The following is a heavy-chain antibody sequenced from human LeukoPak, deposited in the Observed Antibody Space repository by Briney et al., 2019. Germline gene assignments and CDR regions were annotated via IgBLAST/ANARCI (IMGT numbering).Heavy chain of an antibody. V-gene: IGHV3-53*01. Sequence: GGSLRLSCAASGFTASSNYMSWVRQAPGKGLEWVSVIYSSGSTYYADSVKGRFTISRDNSKNTIYLQMNSLRAEDTAVYYCASPSSSWFDYWGQGTLVTVSS. D-gene: IGHD6-13*01. J-gene: IGHJ4*02. CDR3: ASPSSSWFDY. CDR2: IYSSGST. CDR1: GFTASSNY.